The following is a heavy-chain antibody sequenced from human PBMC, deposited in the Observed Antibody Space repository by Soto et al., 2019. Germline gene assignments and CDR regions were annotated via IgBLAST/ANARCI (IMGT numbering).Heavy chain of an antibody. V-gene: IGHV3-33*01. Sequence: GGSLRLSCAASGFTFSSYGMHWVRQAPGKGLEWVAVIWYDGSNKYYADSVKGRFTISRDNSKNTLYLQMNSLRAEDTAVYYCARDSSYCTNGVCYTFAKKGMDVWGQGTTVTVSS. J-gene: IGHJ6*02. CDR1: GFTFSSYG. CDR3: ARDSSYCTNGVCYTFAKKGMDV. D-gene: IGHD2-8*01. CDR2: IWYDGSNK.